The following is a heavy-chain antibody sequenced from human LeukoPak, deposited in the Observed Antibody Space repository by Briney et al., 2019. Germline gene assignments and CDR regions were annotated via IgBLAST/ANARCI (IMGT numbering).Heavy chain of an antibody. CDR1: GGTFSSYA. J-gene: IGHJ6*03. CDR2: IIPIFGTA. D-gene: IGHD1-1*01. V-gene: IGHV1-69*01. CDR3: ARAYLEPIFYYYYMDV. Sequence: SVKVSCKASGGTFSSYAISWVRQAPGQGLEWMGGIIPIFGTANYAQKFQGRVTITADESTSTAYMELSSLRSEDTAVYYCARAYLEPIFYYYYMDVWGKGTTVTVSS.